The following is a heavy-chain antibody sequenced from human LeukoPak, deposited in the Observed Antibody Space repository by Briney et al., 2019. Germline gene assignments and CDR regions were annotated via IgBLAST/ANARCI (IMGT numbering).Heavy chain of an antibody. D-gene: IGHD2/OR15-2a*01. CDR1: GFTFSDYY. Sequence: GGSLRLSCTASGFTFSDYYMSWIRQAPGKGLEWISYINSGSNIISYADSVKGRFTISRDNPKNSLFLQMHSLRAEDTAVYYCARGGSIYDIRSLDYWGQGSLVTVSS. CDR3: ARGGSIYDIRSLDY. V-gene: IGHV3-11*01. CDR2: INSGSNII. J-gene: IGHJ4*02.